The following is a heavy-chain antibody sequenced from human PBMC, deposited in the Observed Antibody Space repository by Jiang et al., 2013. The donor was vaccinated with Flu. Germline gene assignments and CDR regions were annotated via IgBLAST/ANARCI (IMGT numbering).Heavy chain of an antibody. D-gene: IGHD3-10*01. CDR1: GYTFINYW. J-gene: IGHJ4*02. V-gene: IGHV5-51*03. Sequence: GAEVKKPGESLKISCKASGYTFINYWIGWVRQMPGKGLEWMAIIYPGDSDVRYSPSFQGQVTVSVDKSISTAYLQWSSLKASDTAIYYCARGPDIVTSSMMRGVVITSRWDYWGQGTLVTVSS. CDR2: IYPGDSDV. CDR3: ARGPDIVTSSMMRGVVITSRWDY.